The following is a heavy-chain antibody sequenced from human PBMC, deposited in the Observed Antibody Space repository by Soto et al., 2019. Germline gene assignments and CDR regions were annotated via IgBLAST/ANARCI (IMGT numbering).Heavy chain of an antibody. CDR2: IYWDGDR. CDR3: AHRVPYNSYWDVGWFDP. Sequence: QITLKESGPTLLEPTQTLTLTCSFSGFSLTSSGVGVGWLRQAPGKALECLGIIYWDGDRRYNPSLRQRLTFTNDTSQNQVVLTMTYMEPVDPATYYCAHRVPYNSYWDVGWFDPWGQGTLVTVS. D-gene: IGHD1-20*01. J-gene: IGHJ5*02. V-gene: IGHV2-5*02. CDR1: GFSLTSSGVG.